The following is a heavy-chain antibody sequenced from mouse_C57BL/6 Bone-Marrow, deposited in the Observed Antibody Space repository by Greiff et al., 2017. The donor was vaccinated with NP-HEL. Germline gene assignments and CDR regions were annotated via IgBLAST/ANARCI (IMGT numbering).Heavy chain of an antibody. CDR3: ARSGYYY. J-gene: IGHJ2*01. V-gene: IGHV1-26*01. Sequence: VQLQQSGPELVKPGASVKISCKASGYTFTDYYMNWVKQSHGKSLEWIGDINPNNGGTSYNQKFKGKATLTVDKSSSTAYMELRSLTSEDSAVYYCARSGYYYWGQGTTLTVSS. D-gene: IGHD2-3*01. CDR2: INPNNGGT. CDR1: GYTFTDYY.